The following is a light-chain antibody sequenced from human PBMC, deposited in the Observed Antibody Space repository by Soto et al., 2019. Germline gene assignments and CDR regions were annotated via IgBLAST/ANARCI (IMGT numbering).Light chain of an antibody. J-gene: IGLJ2*01. CDR3: SSYTSSSTLVV. CDR2: DVS. Sequence: QSALTQPASVSGSPGQSITISCTATSSDVGGYNYVSWYQQHPGKAPKVMIYDVSYRPSGVSNRFSGSKSGNTASLTISGLQVEDEADYYCSSYTSSSTLVVFGGGTKLTVL. CDR1: SSDVGGYNY. V-gene: IGLV2-14*03.